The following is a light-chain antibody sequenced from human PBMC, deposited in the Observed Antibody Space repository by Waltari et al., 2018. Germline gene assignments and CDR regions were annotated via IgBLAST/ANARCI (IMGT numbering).Light chain of an antibody. V-gene: IGLV2-14*03. J-gene: IGLJ2*01. CDR3: SAYTSTGSLK. CDR1: SDDIGAYSY. Sequence: QSALTQPASVSGSPGQSITIPCPGTSDDIGAYSYVPWYHQRPGKVPKLIIYDLTERPSGVSNRFSGSKSGSTASLTVSGLQAEDEGLFYCSAYTSTGSLKFGGGTRVTVL. CDR2: DLT.